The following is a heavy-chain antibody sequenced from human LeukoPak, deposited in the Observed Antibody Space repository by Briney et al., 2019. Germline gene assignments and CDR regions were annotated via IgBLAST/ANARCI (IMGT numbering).Heavy chain of an antibody. CDR3: ARDAYVHNAFDI. Sequence: ASVKVSCKASGHTFTGYYMHWVRQAPGQGLEWVGRINPNSGGTNYAQKFQGRVTMTRDTSISTAYMELSRLRSDDTAVYYCARDAYVHNAFDIWGQGTMVTVSS. J-gene: IGHJ3*02. V-gene: IGHV1-2*06. CDR1: GHTFTGYY. CDR2: INPNSGGT. D-gene: IGHD1-1*01.